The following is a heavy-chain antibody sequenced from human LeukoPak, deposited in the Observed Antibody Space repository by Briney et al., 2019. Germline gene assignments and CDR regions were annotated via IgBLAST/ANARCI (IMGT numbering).Heavy chain of an antibody. CDR1: GFTFSSYS. V-gene: IGHV3-21*01. CDR2: ISSSSSYI. J-gene: IGHJ4*02. Sequence: GGSLRLSCAASGFTFSSYSMNWVRQAPGKGLEWVSSISSSSSYIYYADSVKGRFTISRDNAKNSLYLQMNSLRAEDTAVYYCARITDFWSGYYPSPFDYWGQGTLITVSS. D-gene: IGHD3-3*01. CDR3: ARITDFWSGYYPSPFDY.